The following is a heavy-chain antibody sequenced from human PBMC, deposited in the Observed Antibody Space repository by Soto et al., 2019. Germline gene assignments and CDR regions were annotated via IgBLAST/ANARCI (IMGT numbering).Heavy chain of an antibody. Sequence: SLNTFCKVSRYNLNTYRIAWVRQMPGKDLQWMGIIYPGESDARYSLFFQGQVTISADKSIRTSYLQWSNLKASDTAIHYCASKHCSSSNCRAGSQYYFDDWGQGTLVTVSS. J-gene: IGHJ4*02. V-gene: IGHV5-51*01. CDR3: ASKHCSSSNCRAGSQYYFDD. CDR2: IYPGESDA. D-gene: IGHD2-2*01. CDR1: RYNLNTYR.